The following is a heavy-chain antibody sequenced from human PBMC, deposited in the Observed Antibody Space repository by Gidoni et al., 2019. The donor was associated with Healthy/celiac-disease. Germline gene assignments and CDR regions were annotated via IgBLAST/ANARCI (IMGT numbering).Heavy chain of an antibody. Sequence: QVQLVQSGAEVQKPGSSVKVSCKASGGTFSSYAISWVRQAPGQGLEWMGGIIPIFGTANYAQKFQGRVTITADKSTSTAYMELSSLRSEDTAVYYCARDNWGTMVRGVYGMDVWGQGTTVTVSS. D-gene: IGHD3-10*01. J-gene: IGHJ6*02. V-gene: IGHV1-69*06. CDR2: IIPIFGTA. CDR1: GGTFSSYA. CDR3: ARDNWGTMVRGVYGMDV.